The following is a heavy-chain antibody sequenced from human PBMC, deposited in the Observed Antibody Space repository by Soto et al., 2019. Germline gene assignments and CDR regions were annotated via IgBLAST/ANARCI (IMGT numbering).Heavy chain of an antibody. CDR3: ARATLGYCSGGSCYPFDY. Sequence: ASVKVSCKASGYTFTGYYMHWVRQAPGQGLEWMGWINPNSGGTNYAQKFQGWVTMTRDTSISTAYMELSRLRSDDTAVYYCARATLGYCSGGSCYPFDYWGQGTLVTVSS. D-gene: IGHD2-15*01. V-gene: IGHV1-2*04. CDR1: GYTFTGYY. J-gene: IGHJ4*02. CDR2: INPNSGGT.